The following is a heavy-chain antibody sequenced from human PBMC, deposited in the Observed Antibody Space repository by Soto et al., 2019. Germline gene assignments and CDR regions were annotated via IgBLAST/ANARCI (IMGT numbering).Heavy chain of an antibody. CDR2: IYPDDSDS. D-gene: IGHD4-17*01. V-gene: IGHV5-51*01. CDR1: GYKFTTYW. Sequence: ESLKISCKGSGYKFTTYWIGWVRQMPGKGLEWMAIIYPDDSDSRYSPSFQGKVTISADKSISTAYLQWSSLKASDTAKYYCVATYGNYLDYWGQGTLVTVSS. J-gene: IGHJ4*02. CDR3: VATYGNYLDY.